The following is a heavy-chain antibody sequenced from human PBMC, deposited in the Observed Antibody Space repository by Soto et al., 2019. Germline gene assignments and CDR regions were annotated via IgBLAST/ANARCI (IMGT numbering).Heavy chain of an antibody. Sequence: QVQLVQSGAEVKKPGSSVKVSCKASGGTFSSYAISWVRQAPGQGLEWMGGIIPIFGTANYAQKFQGRVKITADESTSTAYMELSSLRSEDTAVYYCARDDSSSWYLDSGWFDPWGQGTLVTVSS. D-gene: IGHD6-13*01. J-gene: IGHJ5*02. V-gene: IGHV1-69*12. CDR1: GGTFSSYA. CDR3: ARDDSSSWYLDSGWFDP. CDR2: IIPIFGTA.